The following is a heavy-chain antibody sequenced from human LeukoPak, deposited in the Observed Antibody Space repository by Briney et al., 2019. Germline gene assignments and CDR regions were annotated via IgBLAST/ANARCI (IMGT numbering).Heavy chain of an antibody. Sequence: PSQTLSLTCTVSGGSISSGSYYWNWLRQPAGKGLEWIGRIYASGSTNYNPSLKSRVTISVDTYKNQFSLKLGSVTAAAAAVYYCARGGWYYYGSGSVYMDVWGKGTTVTISS. D-gene: IGHD3-10*01. J-gene: IGHJ6*03. CDR3: ARGGWYYYGSGSVYMDV. CDR2: IYASGST. CDR1: GGSISSGSYY. V-gene: IGHV4-61*02.